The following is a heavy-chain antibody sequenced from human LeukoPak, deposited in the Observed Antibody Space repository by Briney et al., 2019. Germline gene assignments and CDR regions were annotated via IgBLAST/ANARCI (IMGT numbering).Heavy chain of an antibody. CDR1: GXSISSTDG. J-gene: IGHJ4*02. V-gene: IGHV4-4*02. CDR3: ASRSYTSGPF. CDR2: IYHGGSA. D-gene: IGHD6-19*01. Sequence: SQTPSLTCAVSGXSISSTDGWTWIRQPPGKGLEWVGEIYHGGSANYNPSLQSRLTISIDKSKNQLSLKLTSVTAADTAVYYCASRSYTSGPFWGQGTLVTVSS.